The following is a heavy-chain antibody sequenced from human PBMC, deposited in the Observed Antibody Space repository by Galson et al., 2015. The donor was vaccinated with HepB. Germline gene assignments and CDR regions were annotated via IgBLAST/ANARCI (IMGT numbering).Heavy chain of an antibody. CDR2: IYYSGST. V-gene: IGHV4-59*01. J-gene: IGHJ3*02. Sequence: SETLSLTCTVSGGSISSYYWSWIRQPPGKGLEWIGYIYYSGSTNYNPSLKSRVTISVDTSKNQFSLKLSSVTAADTAVYYCARDHPDYGDGAFDIWGQGTMVTVSS. CDR3: ARDHPDYGDGAFDI. D-gene: IGHD4-17*01. CDR1: GGSISSYY.